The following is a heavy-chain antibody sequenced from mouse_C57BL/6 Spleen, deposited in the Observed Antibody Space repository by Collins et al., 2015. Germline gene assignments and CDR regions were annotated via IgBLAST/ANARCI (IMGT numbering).Heavy chain of an antibody. CDR3: ARWLLLYAMDY. V-gene: IGHV5-16*01. CDR2: INYDGSST. J-gene: IGHJ4*01. CDR1: GFTFSDYY. D-gene: IGHD2-3*01. Sequence: MKLSCTASGFTFSDYYMAWVRQVPEKGLEWVANINYDGSSTYYLDSLKSRFIISRDNAKNILYLQMSSLKSEDTATYYCARWLLLYAMDYWGQGTSVTVSS.